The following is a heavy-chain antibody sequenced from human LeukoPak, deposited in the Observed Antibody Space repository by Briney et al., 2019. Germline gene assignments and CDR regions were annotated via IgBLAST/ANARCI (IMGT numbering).Heavy chain of an antibody. CDR2: IYYSGST. J-gene: IGHJ4*02. Sequence: SETLSLTCTVSGGSISSYYWSWIRQPPGKGLEWIGYIYYSGSTNYNPSLKSRVTISVDTSKNQFSLKLSPVTAADTAVYYCARGYYYDSSGYDYWGQGTLVTVSS. CDR1: GGSISSYY. V-gene: IGHV4-59*01. CDR3: ARGYYYDSSGYDY. D-gene: IGHD3-22*01.